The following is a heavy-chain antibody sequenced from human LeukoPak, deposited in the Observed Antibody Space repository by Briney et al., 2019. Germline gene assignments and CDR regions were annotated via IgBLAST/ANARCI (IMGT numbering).Heavy chain of an antibody. V-gene: IGHV4-34*01. J-gene: IGHJ4*02. CDR2: INHGGST. Sequence: SETLSLTCAVYGGSFSGYYWSWLRQPPGKGLEGIGEINHGGSTNYNPSLKSRVTISVDTSKNQFSLKLSLATAEDTAVYYCARAQRYGGNSSLKYWGQGTLVTVSS. CDR1: GGSFSGYY. D-gene: IGHD4-23*01. CDR3: ARAQRYGGNSSLKY.